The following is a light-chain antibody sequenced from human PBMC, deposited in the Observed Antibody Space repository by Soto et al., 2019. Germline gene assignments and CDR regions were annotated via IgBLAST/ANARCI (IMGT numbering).Light chain of an antibody. CDR2: DVA. Sequence: QSVLTRPASVSASPGQSITISCTGTSSGVGAYNYVSWYQQPPGKAPTLIIYDVAVRPSGVSSRFSGSKSANTASLTISGLQAEDEGDYYCTSYTTSTIVAFGGGTKVTVL. CDR1: SSGVGAYNY. J-gene: IGLJ2*01. V-gene: IGLV2-14*01. CDR3: TSYTTSTIVA.